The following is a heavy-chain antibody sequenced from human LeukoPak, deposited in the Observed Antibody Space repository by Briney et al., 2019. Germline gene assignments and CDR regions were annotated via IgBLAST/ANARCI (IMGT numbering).Heavy chain of an antibody. Sequence: PGGSLRLSCAASGFTLSIYGMHWVRQAQGKGLEWVALTWYDGSNKNYADSVKGRFTISRDNFKNTLFLRMSSLRGEDTAVYYCARGGLTVAEATTSWYLDYWGQGTLVTVSS. J-gene: IGHJ4*02. CDR3: ARGGLTVAEATTSWYLDY. V-gene: IGHV3-33*01. CDR1: GFTLSIYG. CDR2: TWYDGSNK. D-gene: IGHD1-26*01.